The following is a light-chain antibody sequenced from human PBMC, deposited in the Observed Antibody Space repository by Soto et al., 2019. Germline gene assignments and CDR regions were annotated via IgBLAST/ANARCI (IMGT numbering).Light chain of an antibody. CDR3: QQYGRSLWT. Sequence: EIVLTQSPGTLSLSAGERATLSCRASQSVSSSHLAWYQQKPGQAPRVLIYGASNRATGIPDRFSGSGSGTDFTLTISRLEPEDFAVYYCQQYGRSLWTFGQGTKVEIK. J-gene: IGKJ1*01. CDR2: GAS. CDR1: QSVSSSH. V-gene: IGKV3-20*01.